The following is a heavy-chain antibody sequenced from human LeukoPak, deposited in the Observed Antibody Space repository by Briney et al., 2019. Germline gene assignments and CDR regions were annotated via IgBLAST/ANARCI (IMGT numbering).Heavy chain of an antibody. CDR2: IYDSGST. CDR1: GGSIRSSYYY. Sequence: PSETLSLTCTVSGGSIRSSYYYWGWIRQPPGKGLEWIGSIYDSGSTYYNPSLKSRVTISVDTSKNQFSLKLNSVTAADTAVYYCAGTAMVNNWFDPWGQGTLVTVSS. V-gene: IGHV4-39*01. CDR3: AGTAMVNNWFDP. J-gene: IGHJ5*02. D-gene: IGHD5-18*01.